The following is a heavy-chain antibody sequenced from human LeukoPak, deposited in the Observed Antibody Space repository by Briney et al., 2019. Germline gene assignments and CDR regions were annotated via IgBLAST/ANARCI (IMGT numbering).Heavy chain of an antibody. Sequence: ASVKVSCKASGYTFTGYGISWVRQAPGQGLEWMGWISAYNGNTNYAQKLQGRVTMTTDTSTSTAYMELRSLRSDDTAVYYCARFSEYSHSSVHYLDYWGQGTLVSVSS. D-gene: IGHD3-22*01. V-gene: IGHV1-18*01. CDR3: ARFSEYSHSSVHYLDY. J-gene: IGHJ4*02. CDR1: GYTFTGYG. CDR2: ISAYNGNT.